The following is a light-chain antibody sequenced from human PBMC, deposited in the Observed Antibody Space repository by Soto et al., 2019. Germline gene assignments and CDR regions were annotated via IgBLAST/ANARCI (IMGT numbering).Light chain of an antibody. V-gene: IGKV1-39*01. CDR1: QSITNY. Sequence: DIQMTQSPSSLSASAGDRVTITCRASQSITNYLNWYQQKPGKAPKLLMYAISTLQSGVPSRFGGSGSGTEFTLTISSLQPDDFATYYCQQSYSTPYTFGQGTKVDIK. J-gene: IGKJ2*01. CDR2: AIS. CDR3: QQSYSTPYT.